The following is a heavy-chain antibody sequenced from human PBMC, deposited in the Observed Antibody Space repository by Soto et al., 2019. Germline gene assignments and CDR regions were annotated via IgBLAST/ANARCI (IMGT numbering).Heavy chain of an antibody. CDR3: VRDSHGDY. CDR2: IDHDGPT. Sequence: EVQLVESGGGLVQPGGPLGLSCAGLGFPLGITGMHWVRQAPGKGLEWVSRIDHDGPTDYADSVRGRFTISRDNAENTLYLQMNSLRPEDTAVYYCVRDSHGDYWGQGTLVTVSS. CDR1: GFPLGITG. V-gene: IGHV3-74*01. J-gene: IGHJ4*02.